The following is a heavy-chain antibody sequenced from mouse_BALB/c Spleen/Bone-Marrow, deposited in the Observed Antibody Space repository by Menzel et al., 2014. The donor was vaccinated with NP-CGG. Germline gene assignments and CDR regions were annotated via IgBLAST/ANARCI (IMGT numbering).Heavy chain of an antibody. CDR3: ARSGYGSSYDY. D-gene: IGHD1-1*01. V-gene: IGHV1-80*01. CDR2: IYPGDGDS. J-gene: IGHJ2*01. CDR1: GYVFSTYW. Sequence: QVQLQQSGAELVRPGSSVKISCKASGYVFSTYWMNWVKQRPGQGLEWIGQIYPGDGDSNYNGKFKGTATLTADKSSSTAYMQRSSLTSEDSAVYFCARSGYGSSYDYWGQGTTLTVSS.